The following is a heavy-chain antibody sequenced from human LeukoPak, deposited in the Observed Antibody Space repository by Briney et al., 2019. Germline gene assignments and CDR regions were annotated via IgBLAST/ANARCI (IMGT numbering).Heavy chain of an antibody. CDR2: IFYRGNT. CDR3: ARHPSAMTGFDP. Sequence: SETLSLTCSVSGGSISSSYWSWVRQTPGKGLEWIGYIFYRGNTKYNPSLSSRVTISIDTSKTQFSLNLRSVTAADTAVYYCARHPSAMTGFDPWGQRIMVSVSS. V-gene: IGHV4-59*08. CDR1: GGSISSSY. D-gene: IGHD2-2*01. J-gene: IGHJ5*02.